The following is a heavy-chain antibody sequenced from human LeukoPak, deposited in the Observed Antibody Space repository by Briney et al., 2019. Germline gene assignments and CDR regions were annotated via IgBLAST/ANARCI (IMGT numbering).Heavy chain of an antibody. V-gene: IGHV3-23*01. D-gene: IGHD3-22*01. CDR3: AKDVAMTYRGYFDL. CDR2: ISGSGGDT. CDR1: GFTFSNYA. Sequence: PGGSLRLSCAASGFTFSNYAMSWVRQAPGKGLEWVSAISGSGGDTFYTDSVKGRFTISRDNDEKTLYLQMNSLRREDTAIYYCAKDVAMTYRGYFDLWGRGTQVIVSS. J-gene: IGHJ2*01.